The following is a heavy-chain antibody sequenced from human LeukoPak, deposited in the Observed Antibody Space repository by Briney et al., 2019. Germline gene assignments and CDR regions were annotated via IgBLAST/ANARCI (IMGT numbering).Heavy chain of an antibody. CDR1: GFTFSSYW. CDR2: IKQDGSER. CDR3: AKDRFRVTDAFDI. D-gene: IGHD2-21*02. V-gene: IGHV3-7*01. Sequence: SGGSLRLSCAASGFTFSSYWMRWVRQAPGKGLEWMANIKQDGSERYYVDSVKGRFTIPRDNSENSLYLQMSSLRAEDTAVYYCAKDRFRVTDAFDIWGQGTMVTVSS. J-gene: IGHJ3*02.